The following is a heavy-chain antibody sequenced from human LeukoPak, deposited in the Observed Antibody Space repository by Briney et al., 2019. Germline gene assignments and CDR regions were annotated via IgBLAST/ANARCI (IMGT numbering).Heavy chain of an antibody. Sequence: GRSLRLSCAASGFTLSSYSMNWVRQAPGKGLEWVSCISSSSSHIYYADSVKGRFTISRDNTKNSLYLQMNSLRAEDTALYYCAKRSAAGTVGYFDYWGQGSLVTVSS. CDR3: AKRSAAGTVGYFDY. V-gene: IGHV3-21*04. D-gene: IGHD6-13*01. CDR1: GFTLSSYS. J-gene: IGHJ4*02. CDR2: ISSSSSHI.